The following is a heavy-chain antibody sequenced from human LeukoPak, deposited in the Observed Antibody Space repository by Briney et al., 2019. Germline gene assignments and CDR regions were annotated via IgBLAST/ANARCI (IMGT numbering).Heavy chain of an antibody. CDR1: GGSISSDDYY. J-gene: IGHJ6*02. Sequence: SQTLSLTCTVSGGSISSDDYYWTWIRQPPGKGLEWIGYIYYSGSTNYNPSLKSRVTISVDTSKNQFSLKLSSVTAADTAVYYCARGNYYYYYGMDVWGQGTTVTVSS. CDR2: IYYSGST. V-gene: IGHV4-61*08. CDR3: ARGNYYYYYGMDV.